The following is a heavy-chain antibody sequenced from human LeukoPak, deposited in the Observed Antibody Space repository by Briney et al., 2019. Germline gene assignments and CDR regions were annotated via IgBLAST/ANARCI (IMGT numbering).Heavy chain of an antibody. Sequence: SETLSLTCTVSGGSISSYYWSWIRQPAGKGLEWIGRIYTSGSTNYNPSLKSRVTISVDTSKNQFSLKLSSVTAADTAVYYCARRVKSSSWSDPEDDAFDIWGQGTMVTVSS. CDR1: GGSISSYY. D-gene: IGHD6-13*01. CDR2: IYTSGST. V-gene: IGHV4-4*07. J-gene: IGHJ3*02. CDR3: ARRVKSSSWSDPEDDAFDI.